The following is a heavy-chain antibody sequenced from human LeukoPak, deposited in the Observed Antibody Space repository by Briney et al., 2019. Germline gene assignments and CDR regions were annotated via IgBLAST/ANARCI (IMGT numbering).Heavy chain of an antibody. D-gene: IGHD6-6*01. V-gene: IGHV4-59*08. Sequence: SETLSLTCTVSGGSISIYYWSWIRQPPGKGLEWIGYIYYSGSTNYNPSFKSRVTISVDTSKNQFSLKLSSVTAADTAVYYCARQLAARYYYYYGMDVWGQGTTVTVSS. CDR3: ARQLAARYYYYYGMDV. J-gene: IGHJ6*02. CDR1: GGSISIYY. CDR2: IYYSGST.